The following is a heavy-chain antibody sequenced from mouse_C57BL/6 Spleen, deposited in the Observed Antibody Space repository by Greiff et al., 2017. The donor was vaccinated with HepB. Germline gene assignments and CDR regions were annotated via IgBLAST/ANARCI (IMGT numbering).Heavy chain of an antibody. V-gene: IGHV8-12*01. J-gene: IGHJ1*03. CDR1: GFSLSTSGMG. Sequence: QVTLKVSGPGILQSSQTLSLTCSFSGFSLSTSGMGVSWIRQPSGQGLEWLAHIYWDDDKRYNPSLKSRLTISKDTSRKQVFLKITSVDTADTATYYCARRPEGGYDYDVSWYFDVWGTGTTVTVSS. CDR2: IYWDDDK. D-gene: IGHD2-4*01. CDR3: ARRPEGGYDYDVSWYFDV.